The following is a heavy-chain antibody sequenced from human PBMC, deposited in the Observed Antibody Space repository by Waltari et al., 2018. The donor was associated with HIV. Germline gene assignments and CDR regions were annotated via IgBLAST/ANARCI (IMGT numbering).Heavy chain of an antibody. Sequence: QVQLVQSGAEMKKPGSSVKVSCKASGGTFGKYGINWVRPAPGQGLEWMGGIIPIFVTTNLAQKYQGRVTISADEFTSTVYMELSSLRSEDTAVYHCARTDTHFWGQGTLVTVSS. V-gene: IGHV1-69*12. CDR1: GGTFGKYG. CDR3: ARTDTHF. J-gene: IGHJ4*02. CDR2: IIPIFVTT.